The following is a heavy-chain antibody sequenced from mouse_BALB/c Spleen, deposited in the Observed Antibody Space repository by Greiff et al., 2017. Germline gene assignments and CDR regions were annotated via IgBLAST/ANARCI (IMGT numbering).Heavy chain of an antibody. Sequence: EVQRVESGGGLVKPGGSLKLSCAASGFTFSSYAMSWVRQTPEKRLEWVASISSGGSTYYPDSMKGRFTISRDNARNILYLQMSSLRSEDTAMYYCARGEITSYAMDYWGQGTSVTVSS. V-gene: IGHV5-6-5*01. CDR3: ARGEITSYAMDY. J-gene: IGHJ4*01. CDR2: ISSGGST. CDR1: GFTFSSYA. D-gene: IGHD1-1*01.